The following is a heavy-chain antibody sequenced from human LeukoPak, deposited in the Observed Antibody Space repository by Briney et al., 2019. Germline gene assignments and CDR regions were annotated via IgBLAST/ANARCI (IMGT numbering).Heavy chain of an antibody. V-gene: IGHV3-23*01. Sequence: GGSLRLSCVASGFTFNRYAMTWVRQAPGKGLEWVSTFGGSGDKTLYADSVKGRFSVSRDNSRNTLYLQMNSLRVEDTAIYYCAKDQLIPAALFDSWGQGTLVTVSS. J-gene: IGHJ4*02. D-gene: IGHD2-2*01. CDR2: FGGSGDKT. CDR1: GFTFNRYA. CDR3: AKDQLIPAALFDS.